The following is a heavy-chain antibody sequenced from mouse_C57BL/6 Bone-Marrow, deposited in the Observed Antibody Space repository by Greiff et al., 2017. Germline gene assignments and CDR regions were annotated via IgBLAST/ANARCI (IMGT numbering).Heavy chain of an antibody. V-gene: IGHV1-81*01. CDR1: DYTFTSYG. J-gene: IGHJ4*01. Sequence: QVQLQQSGAELARPGASVKLSCKASDYTFTSYGISWVKQRTGQGLEWIGEIYPRSGNTYYNEKFKGKATLTADKSSSTAYMELRSLTSEDSAVYFCARGAPDAMDYWGQGTSVTVSS. CDR3: ARGAPDAMDY. CDR2: IYPRSGNT. D-gene: IGHD3-1*01.